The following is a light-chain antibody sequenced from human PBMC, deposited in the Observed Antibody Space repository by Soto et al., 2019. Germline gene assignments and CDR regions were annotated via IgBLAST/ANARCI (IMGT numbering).Light chain of an antibody. Sequence: QSALTQPASLSGSPGQSITISCTGNSSDVGGYNYVSWYQQLPGKAHKLMIYDVNNRPSGVSNRFSGSKSGNTASLTISGLQAEGEADYYCSSYTGSSTFVFGTGTKVTVL. CDR2: DVN. CDR3: SSYTGSSTFV. J-gene: IGLJ1*01. CDR1: SSDVGGYNY. V-gene: IGLV2-14*01.